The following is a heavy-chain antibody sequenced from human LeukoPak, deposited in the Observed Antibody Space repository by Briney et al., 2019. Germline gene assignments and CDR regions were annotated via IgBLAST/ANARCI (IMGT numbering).Heavy chain of an antibody. D-gene: IGHD6-6*01. V-gene: IGHV3-7*05. CDR3: ARIGYSSSSLDY. J-gene: IGHJ4*02. CDR2: IKQDGGQK. Sequence: GGSLRPSCAASGFPLTNYWMSWVRQAPGKGLEWVANIKQDGGQKYYMDSVKGRFTISRDNAKNSVNLQMNSLRLEDTAVYFCARIGYSSSSLDYWGQGTLVTVSS. CDR1: GFPLTNYW.